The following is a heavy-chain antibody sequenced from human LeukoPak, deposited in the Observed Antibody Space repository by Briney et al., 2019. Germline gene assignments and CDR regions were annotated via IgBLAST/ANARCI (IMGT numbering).Heavy chain of an antibody. J-gene: IGHJ5*02. D-gene: IGHD3-10*01. CDR1: GFTFSSYA. CDR2: ISGSGGST. V-gene: IGHV3-23*01. CDR3: AKVWVQGVIRVPGFDP. Sequence: GGSLSLSCAASGFTFSSYAMSWVRQAPGKGLEWVSAISGSGGSTYYADSVKGRFTISRDNSKNTLYLQMNSLRAEDTAVYYCAKVWVQGVIRVPGFDPWGQGTLVTVSS.